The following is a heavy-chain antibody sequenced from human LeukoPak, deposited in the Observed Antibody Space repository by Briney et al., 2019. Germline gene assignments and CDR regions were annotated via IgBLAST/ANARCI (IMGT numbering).Heavy chain of an antibody. CDR2: ISAYNGNT. CDR3: AKGPGYSSSWSYYFDY. V-gene: IGHV1-18*01. Sequence: GASVKVSCKASGYTFTSYGISWVRQAPGQGLEWMGWISAYNGNTNYAQKLQGRVTMTTDTSTSTAYMELRSLRSEDTAVYYCAKGPGYSSSWSYYFDYWGQGTLVTVSS. J-gene: IGHJ4*02. CDR1: GYTFTSYG. D-gene: IGHD6-13*01.